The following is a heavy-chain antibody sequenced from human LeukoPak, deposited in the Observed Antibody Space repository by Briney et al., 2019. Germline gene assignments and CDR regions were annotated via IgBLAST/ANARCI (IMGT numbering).Heavy chain of an antibody. V-gene: IGHV1-2*02. Sequence: ASVKVSCKASGYTFTGYYMHWVRQAPGQGLEWMGWINPNSGGTNYAQKFQGRVTMTRDMSTSTVYMELSSLRSEDTAVYYCARSTTLGAFDIWGQGTMVTVSS. CDR1: GYTFTGYY. J-gene: IGHJ3*02. CDR3: ARSTTLGAFDI. CDR2: INPNSGGT. D-gene: IGHD2/OR15-2a*01.